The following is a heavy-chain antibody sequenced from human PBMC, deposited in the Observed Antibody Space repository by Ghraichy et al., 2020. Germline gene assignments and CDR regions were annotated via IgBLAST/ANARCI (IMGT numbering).Heavy chain of an antibody. D-gene: IGHD6-6*01. J-gene: IGHJ4*02. CDR2: IYYSGST. V-gene: IGHV4-39*01. CDR1: GGSISSSSYY. Sequence: SETLSLTCTVSGGSISSSSYYWGWIRQPPGKGLEWIGSIYYSGSTYYNPSLKSRVTISVDTSKNQFSLKLSSVTAADTAVYYCARQMDVAARAIDYWGQGTLVTVSS. CDR3: ARQMDVAARAIDY.